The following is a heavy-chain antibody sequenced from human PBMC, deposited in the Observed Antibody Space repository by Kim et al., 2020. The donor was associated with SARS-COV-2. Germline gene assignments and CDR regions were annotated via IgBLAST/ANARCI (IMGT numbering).Heavy chain of an antibody. J-gene: IGHJ4*02. CDR2: ISAYNGNT. CDR3: ARDTKGIADNTVVGQIDY. D-gene: IGHD6-13*01. CDR1: GYTFTSYG. V-gene: IGHV1-18*01. Sequence: ASVKVSCKASGYTFTSYGISWVRQAPGQGLEWMGWISAYNGNTNYAQKLQGRVTMTTDTSTSTAYMELRSLRSDDTAVYYCARDTKGIADNTVVGQIDYWGQGTLVTVSS.